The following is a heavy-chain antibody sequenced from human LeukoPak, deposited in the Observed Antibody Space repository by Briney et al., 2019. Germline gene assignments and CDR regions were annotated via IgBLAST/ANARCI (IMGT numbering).Heavy chain of an antibody. V-gene: IGHV4-59*01. J-gene: IGHJ6*02. D-gene: IGHD1-26*01. CDR2: ICYSGST. CDR3: ARDTRSRASRAPLAGLTNYYYYYGMDV. CDR1: GGSISSYY. Sequence: SETLSLTCTVSGGSISSYYWSWIRQPPGKGLEWIGYICYSGSTNYNPSLKSRVTISVDTSKNQFSLKLSSVTAADTAVYYCARDTRSRASRAPLAGLTNYYYYYGMDVWGQGTTVTVSS.